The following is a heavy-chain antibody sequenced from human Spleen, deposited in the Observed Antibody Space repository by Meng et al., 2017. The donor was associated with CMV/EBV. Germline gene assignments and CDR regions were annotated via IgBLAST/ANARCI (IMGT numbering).Heavy chain of an antibody. CDR2: IKEDGTEK. CDR1: GFNFKTYW. D-gene: IGHD2-8*01. CDR3: TRIRAPNGGYDA. J-gene: IGHJ5*02. Sequence: GGSLRLSCAASGFNFKTYWMTWVRQAPGKGLEWVANIKEDGTEKNYVDSVKGRFTMSRDNAKNSVYLQMNSLRAEDTAVYYCTRIRAPNGGYDAWGQGTLVTVSS. V-gene: IGHV3-7*01.